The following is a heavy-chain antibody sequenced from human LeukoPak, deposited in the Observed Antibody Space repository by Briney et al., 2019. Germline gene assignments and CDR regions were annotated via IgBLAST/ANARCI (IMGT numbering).Heavy chain of an antibody. CDR3: AKSNGYFEY. D-gene: IGHD3-22*01. CDR2: ITSSGYNT. Sequence: GGSLRLSCTTSSGYSMSWVRQAPGSGLEWVSSITSSGYNTYYADSVKGRFTISRDNSKNTLYLQLNSLRVEDTAVYYCAKSNGYFEYWGQGTLVPVSS. J-gene: IGHJ4*02. CDR1: SGYS. V-gene: IGHV3-23*01.